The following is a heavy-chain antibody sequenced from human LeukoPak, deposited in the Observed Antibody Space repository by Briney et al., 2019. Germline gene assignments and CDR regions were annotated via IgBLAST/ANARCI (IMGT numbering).Heavy chain of an antibody. CDR1: GFTFSSYS. J-gene: IGHJ4*02. Sequence: PGGSLRLSCAASGFTFSSYSMDWVRQAPGKGLEWVSSTSSSSSYKYYADSVKGRLTVSRDNAKNSLYLQMNSLRAEDTAVYYCARGVYDILAGYRPFYLDHWGQGTLVTVSS. V-gene: IGHV3-21*01. D-gene: IGHD3-9*01. CDR3: ARGVYDILAGYRPFYLDH. CDR2: TSSSSSYK.